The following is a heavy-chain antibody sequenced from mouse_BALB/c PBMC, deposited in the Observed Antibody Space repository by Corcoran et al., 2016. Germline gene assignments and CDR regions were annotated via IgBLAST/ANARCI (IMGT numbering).Heavy chain of an antibody. CDR3: AREPRAMDY. CDR1: GYTFTNYG. CDR2: INTYTGVP. V-gene: IGHV9-3-1*01. Sequence: QIQLVQSGPELKKPGETVKISCKASGYTFTNYGMNWVKQAPGKGLKWMGWINTYTGVPTYADDFKGRFAFSLETSASTAYLQINNLKNEDTATYFCAREPRAMDYWGQGTSVTVSS. J-gene: IGHJ4*01.